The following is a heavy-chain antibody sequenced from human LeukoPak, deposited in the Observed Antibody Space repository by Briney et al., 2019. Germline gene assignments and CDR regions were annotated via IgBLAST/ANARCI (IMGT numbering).Heavy chain of an antibody. Sequence: GGSLRLSCAASGFTFSSYAMSWVRQAPGKGLEWVSAISGSGGSTYYADSVKGRFTISRDNSKNTLYLQMNSLRAEDTAVYYCAKWGRQEEITYYYDSSGYYYLADYGMDVWGQGTTVTVSS. CDR1: GFTFSSYA. CDR3: AKWGRQEEITYYYDSSGYYYLADYGMDV. J-gene: IGHJ6*02. D-gene: IGHD3-22*01. V-gene: IGHV3-23*01. CDR2: ISGSGGST.